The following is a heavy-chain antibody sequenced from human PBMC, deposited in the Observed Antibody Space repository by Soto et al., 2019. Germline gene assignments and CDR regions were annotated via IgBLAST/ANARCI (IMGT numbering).Heavy chain of an antibody. D-gene: IGHD1-26*01. CDR2: INHSGST. Sequence: SETLSLTCAVYGGSFSGYYWSWIRQPPGKGLEWIGEINHSGSTNYNPSLKSRVTISVDTSKNQFSLKLSSVTAADTAVYYCARDGAPGFGFYWYFDLWGRGTLVTVSS. J-gene: IGHJ2*01. CDR1: GGSFSGYY. CDR3: ARDGAPGFGFYWYFDL. V-gene: IGHV4-34*01.